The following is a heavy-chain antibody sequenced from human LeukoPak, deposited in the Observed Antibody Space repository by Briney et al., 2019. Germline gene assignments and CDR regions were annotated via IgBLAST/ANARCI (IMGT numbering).Heavy chain of an antibody. CDR3: ARVFRPNLGFDY. CDR2: IYTSGST. CDR1: GGSISSGSYY. V-gene: IGHV4-61*02. D-gene: IGHD3-10*01. Sequence: SETLSLTCTVSGGSISSGSYYWSWIRQPAGKGLEWIGRIYTSGSTNYNPSLKSRVTISVDTSKNQFSLKLSSVTAADTAVYYCARVFRPNLGFDYWGQGTLVTVSS. J-gene: IGHJ4*02.